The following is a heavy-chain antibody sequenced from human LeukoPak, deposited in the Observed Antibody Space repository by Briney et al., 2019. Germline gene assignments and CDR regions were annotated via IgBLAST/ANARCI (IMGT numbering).Heavy chain of an antibody. D-gene: IGHD1-26*01. Sequence: GGSLRLSCAASGFTVSSNYMSWVRQAPGKGLEWVSVICSGGSTYYADSVKGRFTISRDNSKNTLYLQMNSLRAEDTAVYYCARGGGSYYESYFDYWGQGTLVTVSS. CDR1: GFTVSSNY. J-gene: IGHJ4*02. V-gene: IGHV3-53*01. CDR2: ICSGGST. CDR3: ARGGGSYYESYFDY.